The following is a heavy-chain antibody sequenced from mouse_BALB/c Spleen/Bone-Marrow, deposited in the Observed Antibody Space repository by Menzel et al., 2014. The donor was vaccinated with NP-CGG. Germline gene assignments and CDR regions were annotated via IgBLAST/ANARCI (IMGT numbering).Heavy chain of an antibody. CDR1: GFVFSGFW. J-gene: IGHJ3*01. V-gene: IGHV4-1*02. CDR3: RRLGYYGGFAY. Sequence: EVKLQESGGGLVQPGRSLKLSCAASGFVFSGFWMGWVRQAPGKGLEWIGEINPDSSTINYTPSLKDRFIISRDNAKNTLYLQMSKERSEDTALYYGRRLGYYGGFAYWGQGTLVTVSA. CDR2: INPDSSTI. D-gene: IGHD2-3*01.